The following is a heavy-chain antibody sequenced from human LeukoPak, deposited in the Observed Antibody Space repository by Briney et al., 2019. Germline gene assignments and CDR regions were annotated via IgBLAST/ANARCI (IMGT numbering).Heavy chain of an antibody. CDR1: GFMFSTYG. CDR2: IRDDGSNK. CDR3: AKDLVYYYDSSGYSHY. Sequence: GGSLRLSCAASGFMFSTYGMHWVRQAPGKGLEWVAFIRDDGSNKYYADSVKGRLTISRDNSKNTLYLQMNSLRAEDTAVYHCAKDLVYYYDSSGYSHYWGQGTLVTVSS. J-gene: IGHJ4*02. D-gene: IGHD3-22*01. V-gene: IGHV3-30*02.